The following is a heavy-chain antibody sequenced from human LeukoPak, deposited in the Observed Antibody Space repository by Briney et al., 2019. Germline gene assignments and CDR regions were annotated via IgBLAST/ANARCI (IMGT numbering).Heavy chain of an antibody. Sequence: GRSLRLSCAASGFTFSSYGMHWVRQAPGKGLEWVAVISYDGSNKYYADSVKGRLTISRDNTKNTLYLQMNSLRAEDTAMYYCARGLAPVMKYYFDYWGQGTLVTVSS. V-gene: IGHV3-30*03. CDR2: ISYDGSNK. CDR3: ARGLAPVMKYYFDY. D-gene: IGHD4-11*01. CDR1: GFTFSSYG. J-gene: IGHJ4*02.